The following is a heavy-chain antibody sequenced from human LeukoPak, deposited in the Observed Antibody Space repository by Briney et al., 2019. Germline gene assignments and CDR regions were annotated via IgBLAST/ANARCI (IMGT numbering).Heavy chain of an antibody. J-gene: IGHJ4*02. CDR1: EYSFTSYW. V-gene: IGHV5-51*01. CDR3: ARSGYCSSTSCPPRYYFDY. Sequence: GESLKISCKGSEYSFTSYWIGWVRQMPGKGLEWMGIIYPGDSDTRYSPSFQGQVTISADKSISTAYLQWSSLKASDTAMYYCARSGYCSSTSCPPRYYFDYWGQGTLVTVSS. CDR2: IYPGDSDT. D-gene: IGHD2-2*01.